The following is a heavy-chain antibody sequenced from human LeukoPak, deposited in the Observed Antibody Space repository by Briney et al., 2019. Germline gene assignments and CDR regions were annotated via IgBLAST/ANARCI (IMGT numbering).Heavy chain of an antibody. CDR3: AKVFSVGATDY. V-gene: IGHV3-30*18. Sequence: GGSLRLSCAASGFTISSYGMHWVRQAPGKGLEWVAVISYDGSNKYYADSVKGRFTISRDNSKNTLYLQMNSLRAEDTAVYYCAKVFSVGATDYWGQGTLVTVSS. CDR2: ISYDGSNK. J-gene: IGHJ4*02. CDR1: GFTISSYG. D-gene: IGHD1-26*01.